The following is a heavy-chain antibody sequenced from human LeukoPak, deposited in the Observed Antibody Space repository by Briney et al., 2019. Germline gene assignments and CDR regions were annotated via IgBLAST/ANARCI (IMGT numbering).Heavy chain of an antibody. CDR2: IIYSGTT. V-gene: IGHV4-39*07. Sequence: ASETLSLTCSVSGGSISTTYYNWAWIRQPPGKGLEWIGNIIYSGTTDYNPSLKSRVTISVDTSKNQFSLKLSSVTAANTAVYYCARGIVVVAQLGYYYYYMDVWGKGTTVTISS. CDR1: GGSISTTYYN. J-gene: IGHJ6*03. CDR3: ARGIVVVAQLGYYYYYMDV. D-gene: IGHD2-15*01.